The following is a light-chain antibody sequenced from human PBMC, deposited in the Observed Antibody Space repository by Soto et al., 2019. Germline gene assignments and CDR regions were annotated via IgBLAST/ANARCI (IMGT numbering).Light chain of an antibody. CDR1: QGISSY. CDR3: QQYMSYS. CDR2: HAS. J-gene: IGKJ1*01. Sequence: AILMTQSPASLSASPGDRVTITCRASQGISSYLAWYQQKPGTAPKLLIYHASTLESGVPSRFSGSGSGTEFTLTISSLQPDDFATYYCQQYMSYSFGQGTKVDIK. V-gene: IGKV1-8*01.